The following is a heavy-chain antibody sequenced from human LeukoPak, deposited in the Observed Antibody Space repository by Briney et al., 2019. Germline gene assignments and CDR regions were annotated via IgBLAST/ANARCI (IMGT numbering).Heavy chain of an antibody. V-gene: IGHV1-8*01. CDR2: MNPNSGNT. D-gene: IGHD6-13*01. Sequence: ASVKVSCKASGYTFTNYDINWVRQATGQGLEWMGWMNPNSGNTGSAQKFQGRVTMTRNTSISTAYMELNSLISEDTAVYFWARRIASAGTTLGYWGQGTLVTVSS. CDR1: GYTFTNYD. J-gene: IGHJ4*02. CDR3: ARRIASAGTTLGY.